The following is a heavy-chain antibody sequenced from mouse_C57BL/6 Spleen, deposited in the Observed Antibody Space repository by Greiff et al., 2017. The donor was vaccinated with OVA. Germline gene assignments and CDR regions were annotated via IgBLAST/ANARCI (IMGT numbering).Heavy chain of an antibody. Sequence: EVKLVESGGGLVQPKGSLKLSCAASGFSFNTYAMNWVRQAPGKGLEWVARIRSKSNNYATYYADSVKDRFTISRDDSESMLYLQMNNLKTEDTAMYYCVRYYGGFDYWGQGTTLTVSS. V-gene: IGHV10-1*01. J-gene: IGHJ2*01. D-gene: IGHD1-2*01. CDR3: VRYYGGFDY. CDR1: GFSFNTYA. CDR2: IRSKSNNYAT.